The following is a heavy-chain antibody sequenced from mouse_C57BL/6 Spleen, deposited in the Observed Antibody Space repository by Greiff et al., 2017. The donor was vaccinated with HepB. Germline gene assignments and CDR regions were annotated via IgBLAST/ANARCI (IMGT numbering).Heavy chain of an antibody. CDR2: IDPSDSET. CDR3: ARSGYYGSSYDAMDY. CDR1: GYTFPSYW. V-gene: IGHV1-52*01. D-gene: IGHD1-1*01. Sequence: QVQLQQPGAELVRPGSSVKLSCKASGYTFPSYWMHWVKQRPIQGLEWIGNIDPSDSETHYNQKFKDKATLTVDKSSSTAYMQLSSLTSEDSAVYYCARSGYYGSSYDAMDYWGQGTSVTVSS. J-gene: IGHJ4*01.